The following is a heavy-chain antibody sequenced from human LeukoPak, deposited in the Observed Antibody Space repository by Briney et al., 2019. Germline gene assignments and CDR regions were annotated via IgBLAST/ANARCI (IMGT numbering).Heavy chain of an antibody. CDR3: ASNTYYGDYVYAFDI. Sequence: KPSETLSLTCTVSGGSISSYYWSWIRQPPGKGLEWIGYIYYSGSTNYNPSLKSRVTISVDTSKNQFSLKLSSVTAADTAVYYCASNTYYGDYVYAFDIWGQGTMVTVSS. J-gene: IGHJ3*02. CDR2: IYYSGST. CDR1: GGSISSYY. V-gene: IGHV4-59*01. D-gene: IGHD4-17*01.